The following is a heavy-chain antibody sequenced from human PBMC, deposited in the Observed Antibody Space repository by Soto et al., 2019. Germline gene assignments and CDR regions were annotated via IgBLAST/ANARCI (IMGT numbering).Heavy chain of an antibody. CDR3: AREEGYCNGGPCYRGAFEF. CDR2: IGNSNNPT. J-gene: IGHJ3*01. V-gene: IGHV3-21*02. D-gene: IGHD2-15*01. CDR1: GFTFSDYS. Sequence: EVQLVESGGGLVKPGGSPRLSCAASGFTFSDYSMLWVRQAPGKGLEWLAFIGNSNNPTFYAASVRGRFTISRDNPKNSVYLQMNSLREEDTAVYFCAREEGYCNGGPCYRGAFEFWGQGTMVTVSS.